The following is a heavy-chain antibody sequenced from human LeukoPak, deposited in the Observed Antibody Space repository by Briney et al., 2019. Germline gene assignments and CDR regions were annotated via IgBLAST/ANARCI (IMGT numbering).Heavy chain of an antibody. CDR2: ISNTGTIT. Sequence: GGSLRLSCAASGFTFSDQNMNWVRQAPGKGLEWLSYISNTGTITHYADSVKGRFTISRDNAKNSLYLQMSTLRDEDTAVYYCARGAGSSWFYSWGQGTLVTVSA. CDR3: ARGAGSSWFYS. J-gene: IGHJ5*01. D-gene: IGHD6-13*01. V-gene: IGHV3-48*02. CDR1: GFTFSDQN.